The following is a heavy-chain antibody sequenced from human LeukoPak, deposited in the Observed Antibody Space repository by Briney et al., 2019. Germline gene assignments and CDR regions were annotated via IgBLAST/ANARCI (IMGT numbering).Heavy chain of an antibody. CDR1: GFTFSSYA. V-gene: IGHV3-23*01. Sequence: GGSLRLSCAASGFTFSSYAMSWVRQAPGKGLEWVSSISGSGGSTYYADSVRGRFTISRDNSKNTLYLQMNSLRAEDTAVYYCAKDGSWGGYSYGYGDYWGQGTLVTVSS. CDR2: ISGSGGST. J-gene: IGHJ4*02. CDR3: AKDGSWGGYSYGYGDY. D-gene: IGHD5-18*01.